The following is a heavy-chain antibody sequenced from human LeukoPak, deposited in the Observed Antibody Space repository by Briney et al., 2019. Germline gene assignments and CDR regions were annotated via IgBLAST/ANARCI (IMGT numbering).Heavy chain of an antibody. D-gene: IGHD5-18*01. CDR1: GGSISSSSFY. J-gene: IGHJ4*02. V-gene: IGHV4-39*01. Sequence: KPSETLSLTCTVSGGSISSSSFYWGWIRQPPGKGLEWIATIYYSGSTYYNPSLKSRVTISVDTSKNQFSLKLSSMTAADTAVYYCARQPGYSYGVDYWGQGTLVTVSS. CDR2: IYYSGST. CDR3: ARQPGYSYGVDY.